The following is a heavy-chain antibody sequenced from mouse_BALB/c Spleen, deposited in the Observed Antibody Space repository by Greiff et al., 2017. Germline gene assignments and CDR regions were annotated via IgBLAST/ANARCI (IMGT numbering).Heavy chain of an antibody. J-gene: IGHJ2*01. CDR2: ISYSGST. CDR3: ASGITKGFDY. Sequence: EVQLQESGPGLVKPSQSLSLTCTVTGYSITSDYAWNWIRQFPGNKLEWMGYISYSGSTSYNPSLKSRISITRDTSKNQFFLQLNSVTTEDTATYYCASGITKGFDYWGQGTTLTVSS. CDR1: GYSITSDYA. V-gene: IGHV3-2*02. D-gene: IGHD2-4*01.